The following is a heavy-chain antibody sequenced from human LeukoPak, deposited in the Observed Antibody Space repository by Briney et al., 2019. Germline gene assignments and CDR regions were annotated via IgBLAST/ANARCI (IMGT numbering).Heavy chain of an antibody. CDR2: INWNGGST. CDR1: GFTFDDYA. CDR3: ASGANSGSYRSDY. V-gene: IGHV3-20*04. Sequence: GESLRLSCAASGFTFDDYAMTWVRQAPGKGLEWVSGINWNGGSTGYADSVKGRFTISRDNAKNSLYLQMNSLSAEDTALYYCASGANSGSYRSDYWGQGTLVTVSS. D-gene: IGHD1-26*01. J-gene: IGHJ4*02.